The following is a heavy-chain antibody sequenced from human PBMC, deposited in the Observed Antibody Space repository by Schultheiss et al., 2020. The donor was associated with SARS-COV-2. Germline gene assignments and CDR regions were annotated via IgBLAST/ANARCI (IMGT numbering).Heavy chain of an antibody. CDR3: ARDATYYYDSSGYPYYYYGMDV. CDR1: GGSISSYY. CDR2: IYYSGST. J-gene: IGHJ6*02. Sequence: SETLSLTCTVSGGSISSYYWSWIRQPPGKGLEWIGYIYYSGSTNYNPSLKSRVTISVDTSKNQFSLKLSSVTAADTAVYYCARDATYYYDSSGYPYYYYGMDVWGQGTTVTVSS. V-gene: IGHV4-59*01. D-gene: IGHD3-22*01.